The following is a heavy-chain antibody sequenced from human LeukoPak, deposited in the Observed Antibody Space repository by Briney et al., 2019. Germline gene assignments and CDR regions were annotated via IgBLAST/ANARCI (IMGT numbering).Heavy chain of an antibody. J-gene: IGHJ5*02. V-gene: IGHV4-39*07. CDR3: ARGGTMVRGGNWFDP. CDR1: GGSISSSSYY. Sequence: PSETLSLTCTVSGGSISSSSYYWGWIRQPPGKGLEWIGSIYYNGSTYYNPSLKSRVTISVDTSKNQFSLKLSSVTAADTAAYYCARGGTMVRGGNWFDPWGQGTLVTVSS. D-gene: IGHD3-10*01. CDR2: IYYNGST.